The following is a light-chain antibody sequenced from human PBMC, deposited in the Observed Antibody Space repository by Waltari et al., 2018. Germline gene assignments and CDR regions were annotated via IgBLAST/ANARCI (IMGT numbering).Light chain of an antibody. CDR2: AAS. CDR1: QGISSC. CDR3: QQAYSFPLT. Sequence: DIQMTQSPSSLFASVGDRVTIPCRASQGISSCLAWYQQKPGKAPELLIYAASSFQSGVPTRFSGSGSGTDFTLTISSLQPEDFATYYCQQAYSFPLTFGGGTKVEIK. J-gene: IGKJ4*01. V-gene: IGKV1-12*01.